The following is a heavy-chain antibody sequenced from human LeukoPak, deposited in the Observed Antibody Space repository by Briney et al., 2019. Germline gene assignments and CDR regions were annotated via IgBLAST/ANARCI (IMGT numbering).Heavy chain of an antibody. Sequence: SETLSLTCSVSGYSLSSGFYWGWIRQSPGKGLQWIGSIFHSGSTYYNPSLKSRVTISIDTSKNQFSLKLSSVTAADTAVYYCARESTIQGAFDIWGQGTMVTVSS. V-gene: IGHV4-38-2*02. D-gene: IGHD5-24*01. CDR2: IFHSGST. J-gene: IGHJ3*02. CDR3: ARESTIQGAFDI. CDR1: GYSLSSGFY.